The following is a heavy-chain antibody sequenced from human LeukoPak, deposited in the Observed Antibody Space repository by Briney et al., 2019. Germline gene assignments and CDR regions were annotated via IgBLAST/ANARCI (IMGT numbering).Heavy chain of an antibody. J-gene: IGHJ4*02. Sequence: ASVKVSCKASGYTFTSYYMHWVRQAPGQGLEWMGIINPSGGSTSYAQMFQGRVTMTRDMSTSTVYMELSRLRSEDTAVYYCARARGDFDYWGQGTLVTVSS. CDR2: INPSGGST. CDR3: ARARGDFDY. D-gene: IGHD3-16*01. V-gene: IGHV1-46*01. CDR1: GYTFTSYY.